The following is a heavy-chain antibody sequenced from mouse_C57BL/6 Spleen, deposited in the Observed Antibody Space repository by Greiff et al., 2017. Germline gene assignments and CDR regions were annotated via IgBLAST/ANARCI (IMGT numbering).Heavy chain of an antibody. CDR2: ISYDGSN. J-gene: IGHJ1*03. CDR1: GYSITSGYY. Sequence: EVQLVESGPGLVKPSQSLSLTCSVTGYSITSGYYWNWIRQFPGNKLEWMGYISYDGSNNYNPSLKNRISITRDTSKNQFFLKLNSVTTEDTATYYCARAFITRGYFDVWGTGTTVTVSS. CDR3: ARAFITRGYFDV. V-gene: IGHV3-6*01. D-gene: IGHD1-1*01.